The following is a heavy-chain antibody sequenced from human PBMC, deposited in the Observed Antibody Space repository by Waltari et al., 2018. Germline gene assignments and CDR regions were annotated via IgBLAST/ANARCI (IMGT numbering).Heavy chain of an antibody. Sequence: EVQLVESGGGLVQPGGSLKLSCAASEFTFSGSAMHWVRQASGKGLEWVGRIRSKANNDATAYAASVKGRFTISRDDSKNTAYLQINSLKTEDTAVYYCTSRTSSSSRPSDAFDIWGRGTMVTVSS. CDR2: IRSKANNDAT. V-gene: IGHV3-73*01. J-gene: IGHJ3*02. D-gene: IGHD2-2*01. CDR1: EFTFSGSA. CDR3: TSRTSSSSRPSDAFDI.